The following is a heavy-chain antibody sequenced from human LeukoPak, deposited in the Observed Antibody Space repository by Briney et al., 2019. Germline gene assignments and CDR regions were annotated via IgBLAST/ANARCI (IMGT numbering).Heavy chain of an antibody. Sequence: GASVKVSCKASGYAFTGQYIHWVRQAPGQGLEWMAWINPSSGGTNIAQKFQGRLTMTRDTSISTAYMELSSLTSDDTAVYSCARQSGTTAKEVNWFDPWGQGTLVTVSS. CDR2: INPSSGGT. D-gene: IGHD1-26*01. V-gene: IGHV1-2*02. CDR3: ARQSGTTAKEVNWFDP. CDR1: GYAFTGQY. J-gene: IGHJ5*02.